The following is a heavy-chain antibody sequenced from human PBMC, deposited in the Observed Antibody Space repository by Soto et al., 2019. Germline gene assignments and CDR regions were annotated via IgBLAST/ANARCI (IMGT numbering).Heavy chain of an antibody. CDR3: ARVICSSTSCYEDYYYGMDV. V-gene: IGHV4-39*01. Sequence: SETLSLTCTVSGGSIGSSSYYWGWIRQPPGKGLEWIGSIYYSGSTYYNPSLKSRVTISVDTSKNQFSLKLSSVTAADTAVYYCARVICSSTSCYEDYYYGMDVWGQGTTVTVSS. CDR2: IYYSGST. CDR1: GGSIGSSSYY. D-gene: IGHD2-2*01. J-gene: IGHJ6*02.